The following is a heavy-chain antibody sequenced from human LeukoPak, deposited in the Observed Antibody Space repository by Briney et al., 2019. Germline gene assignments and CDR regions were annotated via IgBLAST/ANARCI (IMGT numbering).Heavy chain of an antibody. CDR3: ATVYDSSGYYYVFDY. J-gene: IGHJ4*02. CDR1: GYTFTDYY. D-gene: IGHD3-22*01. Sequence: GASVKVSCKVSGYTFTDYYMHWVQQAPGKGLEWMGLVDPEDGETIYAEKFQGRVTITADTSTDTAYMELSSLRSEDTAVYYCATVYDSSGYYYVFDYWGQGTLVTVSS. V-gene: IGHV1-69-2*01. CDR2: VDPEDGET.